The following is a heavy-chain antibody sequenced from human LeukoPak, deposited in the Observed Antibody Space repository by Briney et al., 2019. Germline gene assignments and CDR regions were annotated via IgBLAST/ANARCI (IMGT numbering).Heavy chain of an antibody. CDR3: AKEKEDSSGWYFDC. Sequence: GGSLRLSCAASGFTFDDYAMHWVRQAPGKGLEWVSGISWNSGSIGYADSVKGRFTTSRDNAKNSLYLQMNSLRAEDTALYYCAKEKEDSSGWYFDCWGQGTLVTVSS. J-gene: IGHJ4*02. CDR1: GFTFDDYA. CDR2: ISWNSGSI. D-gene: IGHD6-19*01. V-gene: IGHV3-9*01.